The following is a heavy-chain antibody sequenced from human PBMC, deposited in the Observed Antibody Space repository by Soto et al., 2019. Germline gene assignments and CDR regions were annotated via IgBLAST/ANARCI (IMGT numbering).Heavy chain of an antibody. J-gene: IGHJ3*02. CDR1: GGTFSSYG. Sequence: ASVKVSCKASGGTFSSYGISWVRQAPGQGLEWMGWISAYNGNTNYAQKLQGRVTMTTDTSTSTAYMELRSLFSEDAAVYYCARGHEFGGNSDAFDIWGQGTVVTVSS. V-gene: IGHV1-18*01. CDR2: ISAYNGNT. D-gene: IGHD3-10*01. CDR3: ARGHEFGGNSDAFDI.